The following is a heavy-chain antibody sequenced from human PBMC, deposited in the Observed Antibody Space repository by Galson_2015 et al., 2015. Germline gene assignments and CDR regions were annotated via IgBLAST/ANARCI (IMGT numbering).Heavy chain of an antibody. CDR2: MYYSGST. V-gene: IGHV4-39*01. CDR3: AGTGYSYYFDY. J-gene: IGHJ4*02. Sequence: SETLSLTCTVSGGSISSSSYYWGWIRQPPGKGLEWIGSMYYSGSTYYNPSLKSRVTISVDTSKNQFSLKLSSVTAADTAVYYCAGTGYSYYFDYWGQGTPVTVSS. D-gene: IGHD3/OR15-3a*01. CDR1: GGSISSSSYY.